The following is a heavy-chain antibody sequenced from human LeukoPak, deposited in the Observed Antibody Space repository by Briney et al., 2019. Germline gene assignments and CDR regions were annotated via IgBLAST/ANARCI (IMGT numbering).Heavy chain of an antibody. D-gene: IGHD1-7*01. CDR1: GGSLSNYY. J-gene: IGHJ6*03. CDR2: INDNGRA. Sequence: SETLSLTCAVYGGSLSNYYWNWIRQPPGKGLEWLGEINDNGRANYNPSLMSRVTVSVDTSKNQFSLRLTSVTATDTAVYYCARRWNYGRNYYIDVWGKGATVSVSS. CDR3: ARRWNYGRNYYIDV. V-gene: IGHV4-34*01.